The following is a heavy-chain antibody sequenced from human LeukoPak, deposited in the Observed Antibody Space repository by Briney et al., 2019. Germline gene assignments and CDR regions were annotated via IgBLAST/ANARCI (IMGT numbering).Heavy chain of an antibody. V-gene: IGHV4-61*01. CDR1: GGSLSSGSYY. CDR2: IFYTGST. CDR3: ARDGAVDILTGYGAFDI. D-gene: IGHD3-9*01. Sequence: SETLSLTCTVAGGSLSSGSYYWSWIRQHPGKGLEWFGYIFYTGSTNYNPSLKSRVTISVDTSKNQFSLKLNSVSAADTAVYYCARDGAVDILTGYGAFDIWGQGTMVTVSS. J-gene: IGHJ3*02.